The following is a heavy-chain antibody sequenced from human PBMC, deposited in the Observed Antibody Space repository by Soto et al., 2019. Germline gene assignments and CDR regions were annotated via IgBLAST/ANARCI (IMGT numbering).Heavy chain of an antibody. V-gene: IGHV3-23*01. Sequence: GGSLRLSCAASGFTFSNYAMTWVRQAPGKGPEWISTVNNGGGGTYYADSVKGRFTISRDNSKNTLYLQVSSLRAEDTAVYYCAKERLGRGIDYWGQGILVTVSS. CDR2: VNNGGGGT. D-gene: IGHD3-10*01. CDR3: AKERLGRGIDY. J-gene: IGHJ4*02. CDR1: GFTFSNYA.